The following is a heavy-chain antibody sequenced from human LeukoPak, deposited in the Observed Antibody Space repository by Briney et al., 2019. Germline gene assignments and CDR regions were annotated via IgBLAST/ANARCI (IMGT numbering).Heavy chain of an antibody. Sequence: SETLSLTCAVSGGSINSGGYSWSWVRQPPGKGLEWIGYIYTRGNTNYNPSLKSRVTISADASKNQVSLRLNSVTAADTAVYYCASLLGNWFDPWGQGTLVTVSS. CDR2: IYTRGNT. D-gene: IGHD2/OR15-2a*01. J-gene: IGHJ5*02. CDR1: GGSINSGGYS. V-gene: IGHV4-61*09. CDR3: ASLLGNWFDP.